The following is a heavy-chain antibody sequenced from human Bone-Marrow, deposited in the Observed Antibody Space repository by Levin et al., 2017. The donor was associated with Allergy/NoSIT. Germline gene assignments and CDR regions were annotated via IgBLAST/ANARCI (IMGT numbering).Heavy chain of an antibody. D-gene: IGHD3-10*01. CDR3: ARRTFGEFKGLRNFDY. CDR1: GYSFTSYW. CDR2: IYPGDSDT. J-gene: IGHJ4*02. V-gene: IGHV5-51*01. Sequence: GESLKISCKGSGYSFTSYWIGWVRQMPGKGLEWMGIIYPGDSDTRYSPSFQGQVTISADKSISTAYLQWSSLKASDTAMYYCARRTFGEFKGLRNFDYWGQGTLVTVSS.